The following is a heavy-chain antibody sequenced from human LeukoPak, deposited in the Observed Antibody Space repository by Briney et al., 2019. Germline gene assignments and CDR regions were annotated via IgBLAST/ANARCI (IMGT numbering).Heavy chain of an antibody. J-gene: IGHJ4*02. CDR1: GFTFSSNY. CDR3: AKTRRDGYKEYFDY. Sequence: GGSLRLSCAASGFTFSSNYMSWVRQAPGKGLEWVSVIYSGGSIYYADSVKGRFTISRDNSKNTLYLQMNSLRAEDTAVYYCAKTRRDGYKEYFDYWGQGTLVTVSS. V-gene: IGHV3-66*01. CDR2: IYSGGSI. D-gene: IGHD5-24*01.